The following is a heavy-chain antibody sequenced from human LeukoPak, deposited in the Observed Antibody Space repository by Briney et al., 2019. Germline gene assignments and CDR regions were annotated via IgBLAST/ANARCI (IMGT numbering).Heavy chain of an antibody. V-gene: IGHV1-8*03. CDR1: GYTFTSYD. J-gene: IGHJ6*03. CDR2: MNPNSGNT. Sequence: GASVKVSCKASGYTFTSYDINWVRQATGQGLEWMGWMNPNSGNTGYAQKFQGRVTITRNTSISTAYMELSSLRSEDTAVYYCARGRRGSSSWYTVHYYYYYYMDVWGKGTTVTVSS. D-gene: IGHD6-13*01. CDR3: ARGRRGSSSWYTVHYYYYYYMDV.